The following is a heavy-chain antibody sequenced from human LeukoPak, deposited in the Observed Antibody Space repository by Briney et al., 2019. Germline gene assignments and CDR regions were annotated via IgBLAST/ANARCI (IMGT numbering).Heavy chain of an antibody. CDR3: ATDLKKGDSGCFDY. CDR1: GYTFTSSA. D-gene: IGHD6-19*01. Sequence: WASVKVSCKASGYTFTSSALNWVRQAPGQGLEWMGRINTNTGDPTYAQGFTGRFVFSLDTSVSTAYLHISSLEAEDTAIYYCATDLKKGDSGCFDYWGQGTLVTVSS. J-gene: IGHJ4*02. V-gene: IGHV7-4-1*02. CDR2: INTNTGDP.